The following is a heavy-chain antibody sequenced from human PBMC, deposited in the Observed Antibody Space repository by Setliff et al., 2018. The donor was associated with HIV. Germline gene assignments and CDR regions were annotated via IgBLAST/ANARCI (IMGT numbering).Heavy chain of an antibody. CDR3: ARSPTNTYYNFWSGYSYFDY. CDR1: GGSISSGSYY. V-gene: IGHV4-61*02. D-gene: IGHD3-3*01. Sequence: SSETLSLTCTVSGGSISSGSYYWSWIRQPAGKGLEWIGRIYTSGSTNYNPSLKCRVTISVDTSKNQFSLKLSSVTAADTAVYYCARSPTNTYYNFWSGYSYFDYWGQGTLVTVSS. J-gene: IGHJ4*02. CDR2: IYTSGST.